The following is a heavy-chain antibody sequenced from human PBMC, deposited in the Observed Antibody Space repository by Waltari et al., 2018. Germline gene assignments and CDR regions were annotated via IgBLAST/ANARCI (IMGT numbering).Heavy chain of an antibody. CDR1: GFTFSSDW. V-gene: IGHV3-7*01. D-gene: IGHD3-9*01. CDR3: ARESVLTLADY. CDR2: IKQDGSEK. J-gene: IGHJ4*02. Sequence: EVQLVVSGGGLVQPGGSLRLSCGASGFTFSSDWLRWVCQAPGKGLEWVANIKQDGSEKYYVDSVKGRFTISRDNAKNSLYLQMNSLRAEDTAVYYCARESVLTLADYWGQGTLVTVSS.